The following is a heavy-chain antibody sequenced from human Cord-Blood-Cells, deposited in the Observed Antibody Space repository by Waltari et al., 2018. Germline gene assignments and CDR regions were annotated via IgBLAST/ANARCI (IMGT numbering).Heavy chain of an antibody. J-gene: IGHJ4*02. CDR1: GFTFSSYA. CDR3: AREMAAGPIDY. CDR2: ISYDGSNK. D-gene: IGHD6-13*01. V-gene: IGHV3-30-3*01. Sequence: QVQLVESGGGVVQPGRSLRLSCAASGFTFSSYAMHWGRQAPGKGLEWVAVISYDGSNKYYADSVKGRFTISRDNSKNTLYLQMNSLRAEDTAVYYCAREMAAGPIDYWGQGTLVTVSS.